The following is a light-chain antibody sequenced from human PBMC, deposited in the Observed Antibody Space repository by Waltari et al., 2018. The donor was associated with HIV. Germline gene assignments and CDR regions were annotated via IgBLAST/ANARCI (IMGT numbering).Light chain of an antibody. Sequence: QSVLTQPPSVSGAPGQRVTISCTGTSSNIGAGFDVHWYQQLPGTVPKVLIYNNPDRPSGVPDRVSGSKSATSASLAITGLQAEDEANYYCQSYDISLSGWVFGGGTKLTVL. CDR1: SSNIGAGFD. V-gene: IGLV1-40*01. CDR2: NNP. J-gene: IGLJ2*01. CDR3: QSYDISLSGWV.